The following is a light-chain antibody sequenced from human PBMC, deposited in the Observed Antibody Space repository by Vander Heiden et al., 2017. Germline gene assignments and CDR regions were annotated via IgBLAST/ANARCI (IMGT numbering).Light chain of an antibody. CDR1: QYIATY. CDR3: QQVSMHPLT. J-gene: IGKJ4*01. CDR2: GAS. Sequence: DIHLTQSPSFLSASVGDRVTITCRTSQYIATYLAWYQQKSRKAPNLLIYGASTLQRGIPSRFSGSGSGTEFTLTISSLQPEDVATYYCQQVSMHPLTFGGGTKVELK. V-gene: IGKV1-9*01.